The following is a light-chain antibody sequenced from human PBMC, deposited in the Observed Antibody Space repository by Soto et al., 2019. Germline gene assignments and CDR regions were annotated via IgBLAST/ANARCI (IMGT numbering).Light chain of an antibody. CDR3: QKYNSAPS. V-gene: IGKV1-33*01. CDR2: DAS. Sequence: DIQMTQSPSSLSASVGDRVTITCRASQVISKFLNWYQLKPGKAPKLLIFDASELETGVTSRFSGHRSGTDFTLTISSLQPEDVATYYCQKYNSAPSFGGGTKVDIK. CDR1: QVISKF. J-gene: IGKJ4*01.